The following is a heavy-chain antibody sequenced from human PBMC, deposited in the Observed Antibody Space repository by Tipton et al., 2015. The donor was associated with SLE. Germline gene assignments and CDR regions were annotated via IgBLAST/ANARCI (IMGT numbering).Heavy chain of an antibody. V-gene: IGHV4-59*11. J-gene: IGHJ4*02. D-gene: IGHD2-21*02. Sequence: TLSLTCSVSGASISSHYWIWIRQPPGKGLEWIGYISDGGGTNYNPSLKSRVTISVDTSKNQFSLKVTSVTAADTAMYYCARDNYGDCFFDSWGQGVLVTVSS. CDR2: ISDGGGT. CDR3: ARDNYGDCFFDS. CDR1: GASISSHY.